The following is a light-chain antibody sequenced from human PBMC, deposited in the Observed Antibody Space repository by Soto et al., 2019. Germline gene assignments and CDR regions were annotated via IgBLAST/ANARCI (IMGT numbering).Light chain of an antibody. CDR2: DAS. V-gene: IGKV1-5*01. CDR1: QSISSW. Sequence: DIQMTQSPSTLSASVGDRVTITCRASQSISSWFAWYQQKPGKAPKLLIYDASSLESGVPSRFSGSGSGTEFTLTISSLQPDDVATYYCQQYNSYSRTFGQGTKVEIK. CDR3: QQYNSYSRT. J-gene: IGKJ1*01.